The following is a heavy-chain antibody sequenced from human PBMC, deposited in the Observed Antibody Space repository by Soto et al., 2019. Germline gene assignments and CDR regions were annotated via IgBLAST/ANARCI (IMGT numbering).Heavy chain of an antibody. CDR2: ISGSGGST. CDR1: GFTFSSYA. CDR3: AKGPRWFVELSGGNYYYYYMDV. J-gene: IGHJ6*03. V-gene: IGHV3-23*01. D-gene: IGHD3-10*01. Sequence: GGSLRLSCAASGFTFSSYAMSWVRQAPGKGLEWVSAISGSGGSTYYADSVKGRFTISRDNSKNTLYLQMNSLRAEDTAVYYCAKGPRWFVELSGGNYYYYYMDVWGKGTTVTVSS.